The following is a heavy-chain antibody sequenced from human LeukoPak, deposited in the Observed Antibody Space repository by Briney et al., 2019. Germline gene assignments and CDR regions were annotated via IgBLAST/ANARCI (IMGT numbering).Heavy chain of an antibody. D-gene: IGHD4-23*01. Sequence: PGGSLRLSCAGSEFTFSNYWMSWVRQAPGKGLEWVGRIKSKTDGGTTDYAAPVKGRFTISRDDSKNTLYLQMNSLKTEDTAVYYCTTRTTVVQGYFQHWGQGTLVTVSS. CDR2: IKSKTDGGTT. CDR3: TTRTTVVQGYFQH. J-gene: IGHJ1*01. CDR1: EFTFSNYW. V-gene: IGHV3-15*01.